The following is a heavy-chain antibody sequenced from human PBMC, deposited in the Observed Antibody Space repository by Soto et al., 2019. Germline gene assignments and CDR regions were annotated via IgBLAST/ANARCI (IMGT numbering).Heavy chain of an antibody. CDR3: ARQAVAGTQH. D-gene: IGHD6-19*01. Sequence: GESLKISCKGSGYSFTNYWIGWVRQMPGKGLEWMGIIYPGDSETRYSPSFQGQVTFSADKSISSAYLQWSSLKASDTAMYYCARQAVAGTQHWGQGTLVTVSP. CDR2: IYPGDSET. J-gene: IGHJ1*01. V-gene: IGHV5-51*01. CDR1: GYSFTNYW.